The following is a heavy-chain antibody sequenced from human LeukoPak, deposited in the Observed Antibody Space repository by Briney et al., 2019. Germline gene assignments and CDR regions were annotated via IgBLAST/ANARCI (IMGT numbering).Heavy chain of an antibody. J-gene: IGHJ4*02. D-gene: IGHD6-13*01. CDR3: ASAGYEGYSSSWNDY. CDR2: IIPILGIA. Sequence: SVKVSCKASGGTFSSYTISWVRQAPGQGLEWMGRIIPILGIAYYAQKFQGRVTITADKSTSTAYMELSSLRSEDTAVYYCASAGYEGYSSSWNDYWGQGTLVTVSS. CDR1: GGTFSSYT. V-gene: IGHV1-69*02.